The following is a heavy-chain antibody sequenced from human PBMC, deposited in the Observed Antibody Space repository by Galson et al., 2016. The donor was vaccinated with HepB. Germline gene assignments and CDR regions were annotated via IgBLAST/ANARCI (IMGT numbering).Heavy chain of an antibody. V-gene: IGHV2-70*04. CDR3: ARLRMGSGLRTFDY. CDR2: LDWDDDK. CDR1: GFSLDTREMT. Sequence: PALVTPTQTLTLTCVFSGFSLDTREMTVGWIRQPPGKALEWLARLDWDDDKVYNSLLETRLTVSKDTTRNQVVLSMTNIDPVDTATYYCARLRMGSGLRTFDYWGRGLFVTVSS. D-gene: IGHD3-10*01. J-gene: IGHJ4*02.